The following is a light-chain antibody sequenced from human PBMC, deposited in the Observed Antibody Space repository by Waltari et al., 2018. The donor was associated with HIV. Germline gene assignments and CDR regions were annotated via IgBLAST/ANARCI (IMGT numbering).Light chain of an antibody. J-gene: IGLJ1*01. V-gene: IGLV9-49*01. CDR3: GADHGSGSNFVYV. CDR2: VGTGGIVG. Sequence: QPVLTQPPSASASLGASVTLTCTLSSGYRSYKVDWYQQRPGKGPRFVMRVGTGGIVGSKGDGIPDRFSGLGSCLNRYLTIKSIQEEDEGDYHCGADHGSGSNFVYVFGPGTKVIVL. CDR1: SGYRSYK.